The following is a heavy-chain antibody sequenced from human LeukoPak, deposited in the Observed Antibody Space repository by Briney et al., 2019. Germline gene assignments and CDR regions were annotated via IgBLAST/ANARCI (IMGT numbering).Heavy chain of an antibody. CDR1: GFTFSSYG. CDR3: AKERRYYDFWSGLIDY. D-gene: IGHD3-3*01. CDR2: IRYDGSNK. J-gene: IGHJ4*02. V-gene: IGHV3-30*02. Sequence: GGSLRLSCAASGFTFSSYGMHWVRQAPGKGLAWVAFIRYDGSNKYYADSVKGRFTISRDNSKNTLYLQMNSLRAEDTAVYYCAKERRYYDFWSGLIDYWGQGTLVTVSS.